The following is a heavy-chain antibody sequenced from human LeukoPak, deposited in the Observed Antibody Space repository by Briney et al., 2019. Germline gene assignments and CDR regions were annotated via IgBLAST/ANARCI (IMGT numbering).Heavy chain of an antibody. V-gene: IGHV3-23*01. D-gene: IGHD3-3*01. CDR1: GLTFSSYA. J-gene: IGHJ4*02. CDR3: AKVGFSEMEWLLYSDH. CDR2: ISGSSGHT. Sequence: GGSLRLSCAASGLTFSSYAMSWVRQAPGKGLEWVSAISGSSGHTYYADSVKGRFTISRDSSKNTLYLQMNSLRAEDTAVYYCAKVGFSEMEWLLYSDHWGQGTLVTVSS.